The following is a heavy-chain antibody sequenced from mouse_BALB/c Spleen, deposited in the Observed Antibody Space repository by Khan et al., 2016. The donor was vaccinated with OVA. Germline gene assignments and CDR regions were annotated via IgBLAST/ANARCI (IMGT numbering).Heavy chain of an antibody. V-gene: IGHV3-2*02. D-gene: IGHD2-4*01. Sequence: VQLKESGPGLVKPSQSLSLTCTVTGYSITSEYTWNWIRQFPGNKLDWMGFISYSGNTRYNPSLKSRISITRDPSKNQFFLQLNSVTSEDTATYYCARKDYYDYDPFPYWGQGTLVTVSA. CDR3: ARKDYYDYDPFPY. J-gene: IGHJ3*01. CDR2: ISYSGNT. CDR1: GYSITSEYT.